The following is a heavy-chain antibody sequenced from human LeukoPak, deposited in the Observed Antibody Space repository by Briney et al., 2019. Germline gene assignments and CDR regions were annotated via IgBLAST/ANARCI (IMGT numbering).Heavy chain of an antibody. CDR3: ARASAIFGGLLDF. J-gene: IGHJ4*02. D-gene: IGHD3-3*01. CDR2: ISVSGGNT. CDR1: GFTFSRHA. V-gene: IGHV3-23*01. Sequence: GGSLRLSCAASGFTFSRHAMTRVRQAPGKVLEWVSGISVSGGNTYYADSVKGRFTISRDNSKNTLYLQMNSLRAEDTAVYYLARASAIFGGLLDFWGQGTLVTVSS.